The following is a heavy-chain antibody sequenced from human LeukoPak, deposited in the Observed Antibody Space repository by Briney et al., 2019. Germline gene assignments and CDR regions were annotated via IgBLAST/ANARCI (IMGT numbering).Heavy chain of an antibody. D-gene: IGHD6-19*01. CDR3: ARHSGSGWQALGY. V-gene: IGHV1-18*04. CDR2: TSYNGNT. J-gene: IGHJ4*02. Sequence: GATVKLSCKASGYTLSKYGISWVRQAPGLGLEWMGWTSYNGNTNYAQKFQDRVTMTTDTSTTTAYVELRSLESDDTAVYYCARHSGSGWQALGYWGQGTLVTVSS. CDR1: GYTLSKYG.